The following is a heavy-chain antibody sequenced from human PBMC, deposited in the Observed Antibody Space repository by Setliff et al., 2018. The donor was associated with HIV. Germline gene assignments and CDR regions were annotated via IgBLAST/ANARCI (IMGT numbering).Heavy chain of an antibody. D-gene: IGHD5-12*01. Sequence: ASETLSLTCTVSGGSISNYYWSWIRQSPEKGLEWIGYIHYSGSTNYNPSLKSRVTISLDTSKNQFSLKLSSVTAADTAVYYRATLKMATIYRDFDYWGQGTLVTVSS. CDR2: IHYSGST. CDR3: ATLKMATIYRDFDY. V-gene: IGHV4-59*12. CDR1: GGSISNYY. J-gene: IGHJ4*02.